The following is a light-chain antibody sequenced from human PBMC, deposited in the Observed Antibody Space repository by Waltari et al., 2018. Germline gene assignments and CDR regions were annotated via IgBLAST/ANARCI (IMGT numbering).Light chain of an antibody. CDR1: SNNVGSYA. J-gene: IGLJ2*01. CDR2: GQ. V-gene: IGLV1-36*01. Sequence: QSALTQEASVSGTVGQKVTLSCTGNSNNVGSYAVGWYQQMSHGFPKTGVFGQSLPSGIPDRFAGSKSGTTASLTSAGLQPEDEADYYCSTWDDSLSVVVFGGGTKLTVL. CDR3: STWDDSLSVVV.